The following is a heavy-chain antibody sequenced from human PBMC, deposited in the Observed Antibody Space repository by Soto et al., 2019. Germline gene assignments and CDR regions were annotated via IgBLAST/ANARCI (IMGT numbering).Heavy chain of an antibody. D-gene: IGHD2-15*01. J-gene: IGHJ4*02. V-gene: IGHV3-73*02. CDR2: IRNKANSYAT. Sequence: EVQLVESGGGLVQPGGSLKLSCAASGFTFSGSSLHRVRQASGKGREWVGRIRNKANSYATAYAASVRGRFTISREDSQNTAFLQMNRLNTEDTAVYYCISHSPEDMIRTWGQGTLVTVSS. CDR1: GFTFSGSS. CDR3: ISHSPEDMIRT.